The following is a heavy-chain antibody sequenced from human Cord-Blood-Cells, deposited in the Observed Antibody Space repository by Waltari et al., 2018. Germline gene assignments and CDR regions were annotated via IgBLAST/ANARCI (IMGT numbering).Heavy chain of an antibody. CDR3: AREIPRRGYDILTGFFAFDI. V-gene: IGHV1-2*02. CDR1: GYTFTGYY. J-gene: IGHJ3*02. CDR2: INPNSGGT. Sequence: QVQLVQSGAEVKKPGAPVKVSCKASGYTFTGYYMHWVRQAPGQGLEWMGWINPNSGGTNYAQKFQGRVTMTRDTSISTAYMELSRLRSDDTAVYYCAREIPRRGYDILTGFFAFDIWGQGTMVTVSS. D-gene: IGHD3-9*01.